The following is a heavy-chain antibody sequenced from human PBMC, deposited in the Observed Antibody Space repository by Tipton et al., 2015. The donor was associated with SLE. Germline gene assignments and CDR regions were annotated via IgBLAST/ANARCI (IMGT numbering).Heavy chain of an antibody. Sequence: TLSLTCTVSGGSISSYYWSWIRQPPGKGLEWIGYIYYSGSTNYNPSLKSRVTISVDTSKHQFSLKLSSVTAADTAVYYCARVSPVAAAGTGAFDIWGQGTMVTVSS. J-gene: IGHJ3*02. V-gene: IGHV4-59*01. CDR2: IYYSGST. CDR3: ARVSPVAAAGTGAFDI. D-gene: IGHD6-13*01. CDR1: GGSISSYY.